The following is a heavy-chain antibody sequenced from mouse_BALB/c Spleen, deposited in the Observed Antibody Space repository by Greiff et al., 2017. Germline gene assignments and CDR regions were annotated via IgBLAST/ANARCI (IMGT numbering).Heavy chain of an antibody. J-gene: IGHJ4*01. CDR1: GYSFTSYY. CDR3: ARNDYDHYYAMDY. CDR2: IDPFNGGT. D-gene: IGHD2-4*01. Sequence: VQLKESGPELMKPGASVKISCKASGYSFTSYYMHWVKQSHGKSLEWIGYIDPFNGGTSYNQKFKGKATLTVDKSSSTAYMHLSSLTSEDSAVYYCARNDYDHYYAMDYWGQGTSVTVSS. V-gene: IGHV1S135*01.